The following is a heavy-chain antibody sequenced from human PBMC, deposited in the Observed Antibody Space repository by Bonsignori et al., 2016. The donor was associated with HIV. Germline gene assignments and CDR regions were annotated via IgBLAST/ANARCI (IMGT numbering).Heavy chain of an antibody. D-gene: IGHD3-3*01. J-gene: IGHJ4*02. CDR2: INPNSGDS. Sequence: WVRQAPGQGLEWMGWINPNSGDSNYAQKFQGRVTMTRDTSISTAYMELSRLRSDDTAVFYCARAATFFPPDYWGQGTLVTVSS. CDR3: ARAATFFPPDY. V-gene: IGHV1-2*02.